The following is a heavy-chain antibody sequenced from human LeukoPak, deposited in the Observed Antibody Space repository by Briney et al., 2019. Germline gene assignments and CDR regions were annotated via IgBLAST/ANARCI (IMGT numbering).Heavy chain of an antibody. CDR2: IYSGGST. CDR1: GFTFSSYA. D-gene: IGHD5/OR15-5a*01. CDR3: ARRHGDY. V-gene: IGHV3-66*04. J-gene: IGHJ4*02. Sequence: GGSLRLSCAASGFTFSSYAMSWVRQAPGKGLEWVSVIYSGGSTYYADSVKGRFTISRDNSKNPLYIQMNSLRAEDTAVYYCARRHGDYWGQGTLVTVSS.